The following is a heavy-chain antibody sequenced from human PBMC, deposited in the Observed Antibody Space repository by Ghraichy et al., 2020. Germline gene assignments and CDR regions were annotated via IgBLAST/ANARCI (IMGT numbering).Heavy chain of an antibody. CDR1: GYTLTELS. CDR3: ATGRTTVTTGYWYFDL. V-gene: IGHV1-24*01. Sequence: ASVKVSCKVSGYTLTELSMHWVRQAPGKGLEWMGGFDPEDGETIYAQKFQGRVTMTEDTSTDTAYMELSSLRSEDTAVYYCATGRTTVTTGYWYFDLWGRGTLVTVSS. CDR2: FDPEDGET. D-gene: IGHD4-17*01. J-gene: IGHJ2*01.